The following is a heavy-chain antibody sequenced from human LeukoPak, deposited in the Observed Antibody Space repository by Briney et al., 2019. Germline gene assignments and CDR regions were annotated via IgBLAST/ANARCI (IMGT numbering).Heavy chain of an antibody. V-gene: IGHV3-33*01. Sequence: GGSLRLSCAASGFTFSSYGMHWVRQAPGKGLEWGAVIWYDGSNKYYADSVKCRFTISRDNSKNTLYLQMNSLRAEDTAVYYCARATHPKYYYDSSGAGFDYWGQGTLVTVSS. CDR2: IWYDGSNK. CDR1: GFTFSSYG. J-gene: IGHJ4*02. CDR3: ARATHPKYYYDSSGAGFDY. D-gene: IGHD3-22*01.